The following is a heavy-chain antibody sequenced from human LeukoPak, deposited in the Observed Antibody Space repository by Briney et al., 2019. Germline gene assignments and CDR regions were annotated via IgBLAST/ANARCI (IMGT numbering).Heavy chain of an antibody. CDR3: ARRRDSGSLQHFDY. Sequence: GGSLRLSCAASGFTFSSYGMHWVRQAPGKGLEWVAFIRYDGSNKYYADSVKGRFTISRDNSKNTLYLQMNSLRAEDTAVYYCARRRDSGSLQHFDYWGQGTLVTVSS. CDR2: IRYDGSNK. D-gene: IGHD1-26*01. CDR1: GFTFSSYG. J-gene: IGHJ4*02. V-gene: IGHV3-33*08.